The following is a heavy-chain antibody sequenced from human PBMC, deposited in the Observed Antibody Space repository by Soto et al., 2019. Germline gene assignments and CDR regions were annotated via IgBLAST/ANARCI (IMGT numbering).Heavy chain of an antibody. J-gene: IGHJ6*02. D-gene: IGHD5-12*01. Sequence: GGSLRLSCAASGFTFTNYAMGLVRQAPGKGLEWVSATTATGSGTYYADSVKGRFTISRDNSKNTLYLQMNSLRAEDTAVYYCARDFKDSGYGFYYYYYGMDVWGQGTTVTVSS. V-gene: IGHV3-23*01. CDR1: GFTFTNYA. CDR3: ARDFKDSGYGFYYYYYGMDV. CDR2: TTATGSGT.